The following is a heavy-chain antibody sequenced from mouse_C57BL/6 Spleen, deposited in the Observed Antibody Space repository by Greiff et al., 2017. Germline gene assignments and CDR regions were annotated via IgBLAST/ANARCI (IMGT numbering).Heavy chain of an antibody. CDR3: ARGNPDYFDY. V-gene: IGHV1-66*01. CDR2: IYPGSGNT. CDR1: GYSFTSYY. Sequence: QVQLQQSGPELVKPGASVKISCKASGYSFTSYYIHWVKQRPGQGLEWIGWIYPGSGNTKYNEKFKGKATLTADTSSSTAYMQLSSLTSEDSAVYYCARGNPDYFDYWGQGTTLTVSS. J-gene: IGHJ2*01.